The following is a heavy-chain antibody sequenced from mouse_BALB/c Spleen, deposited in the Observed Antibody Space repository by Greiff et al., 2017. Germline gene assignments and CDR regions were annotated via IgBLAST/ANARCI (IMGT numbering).Heavy chain of an antibody. Sequence: EVKLMESGPSLVKPSQTLSLTCSVTGDSITSGYWNWIRKFPGNKLEYMGYISYSGSTYYNPSLKSRISITRDTSKNQYYLQLNSVTTEDTATYYCARSGYGYDGYFDVWGAGTTVTVSS. D-gene: IGHD2-2*01. CDR1: GDSITSGY. CDR2: ISYSGST. CDR3: ARSGYGYDGYFDV. V-gene: IGHV3-8*02. J-gene: IGHJ1*01.